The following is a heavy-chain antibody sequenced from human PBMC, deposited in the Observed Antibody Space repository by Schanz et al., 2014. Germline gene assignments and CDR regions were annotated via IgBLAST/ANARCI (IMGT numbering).Heavy chain of an antibody. D-gene: IGHD2-2*01. CDR1: GSDIRGFH. V-gene: IGHV4-4*07. CDR3: ARDVGGCSSSASCYAFEI. J-gene: IGHJ3*02. CDR2: IYTSGST. Sequence: QVQLQESGPGQVRPSETLSLTCTVSGSDIRGFHWSWIRQSPVKGLEWIGRIYTSGSTNYNPSLKSRVTISVTTSKTQYSLKLISVTAADTAVYYCARDVGGCSSSASCYAFEIWGQGTMVTVSS.